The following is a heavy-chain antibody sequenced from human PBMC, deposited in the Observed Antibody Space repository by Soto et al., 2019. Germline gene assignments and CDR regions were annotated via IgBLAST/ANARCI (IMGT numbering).Heavy chain of an antibody. V-gene: IGHV3-33*01. CDR3: ARDRRFLDCLDY. Sequence: QMHLVESGGGVVQPGRSLTLSCVASGFTFTSYGIHWVRQAPGKGLEWVAVIWYDGSNKYYVDSVKGRFSISRDNSKNTVYLQKNSLIDEDTAVYYCARDRRFLDCLDYWRQGTLVSVTS. J-gene: IGHJ4*02. D-gene: IGHD3-3*01. CDR1: GFTFTSYG. CDR2: IWYDGSNK.